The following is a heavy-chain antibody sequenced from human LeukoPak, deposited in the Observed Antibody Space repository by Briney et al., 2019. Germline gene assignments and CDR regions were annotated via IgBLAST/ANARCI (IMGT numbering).Heavy chain of an antibody. CDR1: GFTFSNYW. CDR3: AREERTFGVVIDY. D-gene: IGHD3-3*01. J-gene: IGHJ4*02. Sequence: GGSLRLSCVFSGFTFSNYWMKWVRQAPGKGLEWVAVISYDGSNKYYADSVKGRFTISRDNSKNTLYLQMNSLRAEDTAVYYCAREERTFGVVIDYWGQGTLVTVSS. CDR2: ISYDGSNK. V-gene: IGHV3-30*01.